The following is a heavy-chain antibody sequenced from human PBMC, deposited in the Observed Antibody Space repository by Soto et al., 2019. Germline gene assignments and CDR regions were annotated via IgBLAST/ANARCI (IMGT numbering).Heavy chain of an antibody. V-gene: IGHV4-30-4*01. CDR1: GGSISSGDYY. CDR2: IYYSGST. CDR3: ARDGHSGYDYFDY. Sequence: SETLSLTCTVSGGSISSGDYYWSWIRQPPGKGLEWIGYIYYSGSTYYNPSLKSRVTISVDTSKNQFSLKLSSVTAADTAVYYCARDGHSGYDYFDYWGQGTLVTV. D-gene: IGHD5-12*01. J-gene: IGHJ4*02.